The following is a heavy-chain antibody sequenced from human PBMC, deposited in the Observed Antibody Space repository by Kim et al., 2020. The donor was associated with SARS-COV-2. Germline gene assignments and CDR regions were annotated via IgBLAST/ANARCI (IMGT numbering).Heavy chain of an antibody. Sequence: SLKSRVTMSVDTSKNQFSLKLSSVTAADTAVYYCARDPPQYSSGWYPPGGWGQGTLVTVSS. J-gene: IGHJ4*02. CDR3: ARDPPQYSSGWYPPGG. D-gene: IGHD6-19*01. V-gene: IGHV4-4*07.